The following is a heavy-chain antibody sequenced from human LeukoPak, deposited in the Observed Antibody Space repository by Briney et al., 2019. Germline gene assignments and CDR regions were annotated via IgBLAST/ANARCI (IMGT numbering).Heavy chain of an antibody. J-gene: IGHJ6*02. V-gene: IGHV3-23*01. CDR3: ATYDILTGYPQSYYYYGMDV. CDR1: GFTFSSYA. D-gene: IGHD3-9*01. CDR2: ISGSGGST. Sequence: GGSLRLSCAASGFTFSSYAMSWVRQAPGKGLEWVSAISGSGGSTYYADSVKGRFTISRDNSKNTLYLQMDSLRAEDTAVYYCATYDILTGYPQSYYYYGMDVWGQGTTVTVSS.